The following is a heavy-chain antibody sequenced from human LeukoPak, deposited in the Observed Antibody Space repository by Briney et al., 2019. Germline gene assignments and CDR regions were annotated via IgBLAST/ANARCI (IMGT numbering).Heavy chain of an antibody. CDR2: ISGSGAST. J-gene: IGHJ6*03. CDR3: AKDARYYDFWSGHLDYYYYMDV. CDR1: GFTFSSYD. V-gene: IGHV3-23*01. D-gene: IGHD3-3*01. Sequence: GGSLRLSCAASGFTFSSYDMSWVRQAPGKGLEWVSAISGSGASTYYADSVKGRFTISRDNSKNTLYLLMNSLRAEDTAVYYCAKDARYYDFWSGHLDYYYYMDVWGKGTTVTVSS.